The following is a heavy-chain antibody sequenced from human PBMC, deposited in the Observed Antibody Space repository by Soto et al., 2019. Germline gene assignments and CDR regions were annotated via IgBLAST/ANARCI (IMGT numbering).Heavy chain of an antibody. CDR1: GYTFTSYY. V-gene: IGHV1-46*03. CDR3: ARDRIPPKGATGYWYFDL. Sequence: QVQLVQSGAEVKKPGASVKVSCKASGYTFTSYYMHWVRQVPGQGLEWMGIINPSGGSSYAQKFQGRVTMTRDTSTSTVYMELSSVTSEDTAVYYCARDRIPPKGATGYWYFDLWGRGTLVTVSS. D-gene: IGHD1-1*01. CDR2: INPSGGS. J-gene: IGHJ2*01.